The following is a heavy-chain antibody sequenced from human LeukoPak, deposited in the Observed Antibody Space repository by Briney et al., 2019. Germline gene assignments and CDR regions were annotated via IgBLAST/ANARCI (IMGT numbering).Heavy chain of an antibody. J-gene: IGHJ4*02. V-gene: IGHV4-59*08. D-gene: IGHD3-22*01. CDR1: GGSISSYY. Sequence: PSETLSLTCTVSGGSISSYYWSWIRQPPGKGLEWIGYIYYSGSTNYNPSLKSRVTISVDTSKNRFSLKLSSVTAADTAVYYCARHYYDSSGYYYPYYFDYWGQGTLVTVSS. CDR3: ARHYYDSSGYYYPYYFDY. CDR2: IYYSGST.